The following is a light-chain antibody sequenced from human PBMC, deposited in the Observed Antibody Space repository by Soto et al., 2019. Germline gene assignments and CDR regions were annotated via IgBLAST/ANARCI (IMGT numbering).Light chain of an antibody. CDR3: TSYAGPYSFFNV. Sequence: QSALTQPPSASGSPGQSVTISCTGTSSDVGAYNYVSWYQQLPGKAPKLIIYEVSKRPSGVPDRLSGSKSGNTASLTVSGLQAEDEADYYCTSYAGPYSFFNVFGTGTKVTAL. CDR2: EVS. CDR1: SSDVGAYNY. J-gene: IGLJ1*01. V-gene: IGLV2-8*01.